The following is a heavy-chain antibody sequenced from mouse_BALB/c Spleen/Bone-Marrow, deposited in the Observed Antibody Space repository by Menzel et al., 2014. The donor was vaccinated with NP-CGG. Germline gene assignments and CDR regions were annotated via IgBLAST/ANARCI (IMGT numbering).Heavy chain of an antibody. V-gene: IGHV5-12-1*01. CDR2: ISSGGGST. D-gene: IGHD2-2*01. CDR1: GFAFSGND. CDR3: ARQRGYAYAMDY. J-gene: IGHJ4*01. Sequence: EVKLVESGGGLVKPGGSLKLSCAASGFAFSGNDMSWVRQTPEKRLEWVAYISSGGGSTYYPDTVKGRFTISRDNAKNTLYLQMNSLESEDTAMYYCARQRGYAYAMDYWGQGTSVTVSS.